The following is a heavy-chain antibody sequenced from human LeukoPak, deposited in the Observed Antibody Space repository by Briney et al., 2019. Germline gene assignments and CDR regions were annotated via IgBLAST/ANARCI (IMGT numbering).Heavy chain of an antibody. CDR3: ARRAVDNSYYYYMDV. J-gene: IGHJ6*03. D-gene: IGHD5-12*01. CDR2: MNPESGNT. V-gene: IGHV1-8*03. Sequence: ASVKVSCKASGYTFTSYDSNWVRQVTGQGLEWMGWMNPESGNTGYAQKFQGRVPITRNNSISTAYMEVSSLRYEDTAVYYCARRAVDNSYYYYMDVWGKGTTVTVSS. CDR1: GYTFTSYD.